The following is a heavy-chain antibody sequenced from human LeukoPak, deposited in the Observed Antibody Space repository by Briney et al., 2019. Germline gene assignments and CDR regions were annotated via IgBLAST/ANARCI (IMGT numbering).Heavy chain of an antibody. CDR2: IWYDGSNK. D-gene: IGHD3-16*01. J-gene: IGHJ4*02. CDR1: GFSFSSYG. V-gene: IGHV3-33*01. Sequence: GGSLRLSCAASGFSFSSYGMLWGRQAPGKGLEWVAVIWYDGSNKYYADSVKGRFTISRDNSNNTLYLQMNSLRVEDTAVYYCARGGPEWPLDYWGQGTLVTVSS. CDR3: ARGGPEWPLDY.